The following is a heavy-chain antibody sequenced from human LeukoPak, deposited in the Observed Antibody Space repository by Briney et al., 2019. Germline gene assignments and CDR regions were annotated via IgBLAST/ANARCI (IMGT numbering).Heavy chain of an antibody. V-gene: IGHV3-21*01. CDR1: GFTFSSYS. CDR2: ISSSSSYI. D-gene: IGHD3-10*01. CDR3: ARSLWFGELLFGTGEYYFDY. Sequence: GGSLRLSCAASGFTFSSYSMNWVRQAPGKGLEWVSSISSSSSYIYYADSVKGRFTISRDNAKNSLYLQMNSLRAEDTAVYYCARSLWFGELLFGTGEYYFDYWGQGTLVTVSS. J-gene: IGHJ4*02.